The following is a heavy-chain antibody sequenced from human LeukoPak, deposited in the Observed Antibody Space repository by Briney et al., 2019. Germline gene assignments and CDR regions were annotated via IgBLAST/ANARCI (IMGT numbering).Heavy chain of an antibody. D-gene: IGHD5/OR15-5a*01. CDR2: ISNSGANT. Sequence: GGSLRLSCAASGFTFSSFAMSWVRQAPGKGLEWVSGISNSGANTYYVGSVKGRFTISRDNSKNTLYLQMNSLRAEDTAVYYCAKVWNVYGQFDCWGQGTLVTVSS. CDR1: GFTFSSFA. CDR3: AKVWNVYGQFDC. J-gene: IGHJ4*02. V-gene: IGHV3-23*01.